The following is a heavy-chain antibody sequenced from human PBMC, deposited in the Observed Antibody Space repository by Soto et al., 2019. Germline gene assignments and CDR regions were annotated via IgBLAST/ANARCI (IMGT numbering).Heavy chain of an antibody. J-gene: IGHJ5*02. CDR3: ARDLPWFDP. CDR1: GFTFSSYA. CDR2: ISYDGSNK. V-gene: IGHV3-30-3*01. Sequence: QVQLVESGGGVVQPGRSLRLSCAASGFTFSSYAMHWVSQAPGKGLEWVAVISYDGSNKYYADSVKGRFTISRDNSKNTLYLQMNSLRAEDTAVYYCARDLPWFDPWGQGTLVTVSS.